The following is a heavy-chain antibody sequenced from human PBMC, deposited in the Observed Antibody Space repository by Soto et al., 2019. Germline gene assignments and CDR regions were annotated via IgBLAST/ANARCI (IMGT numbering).Heavy chain of an antibody. V-gene: IGHV3-23*01. Sequence: GGSLRLSCAASGFTFSSYAMSWVRQAPGKGLEWVSAISGSGGSTYYADSVKGRFTISRDNSKNTLYLQMNSLRAEATSVYYCAKDGFGRGNWNFDYWGQGTLVTVSS. D-gene: IGHD1-20*01. CDR3: AKDGFGRGNWNFDY. CDR1: GFTFSSYA. J-gene: IGHJ4*02. CDR2: ISGSGGST.